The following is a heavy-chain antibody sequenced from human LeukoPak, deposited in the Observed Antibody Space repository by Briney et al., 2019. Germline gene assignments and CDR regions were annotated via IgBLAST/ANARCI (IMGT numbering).Heavy chain of an antibody. CDR3: ARLSVYGYSYGRYYYYYYMDV. D-gene: IGHD5-18*01. CDR1: GGSISSSSYC. Sequence: SETLSLTCTVSGGSISSSSYCWGWIRQPPGKGLEWIGSIYYSGSTYYNPSLNSPVTLSVDTSKNQFSLKLSSVTAAATVVYSCARLSVYGYSYGRYYYYYYMDVWGKGTTVTVSS. CDR2: IYYSGST. J-gene: IGHJ6*03. V-gene: IGHV4-39*01.